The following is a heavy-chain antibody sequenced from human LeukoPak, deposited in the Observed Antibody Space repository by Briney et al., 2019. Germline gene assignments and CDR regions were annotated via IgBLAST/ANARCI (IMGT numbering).Heavy chain of an antibody. D-gene: IGHD7-27*01. V-gene: IGHV1-69*05. CDR3: ARGTPHLTGDLGY. J-gene: IGHJ4*02. CDR2: IIPIFGTA. CDR1: GGTFSSYA. Sequence: SVKVSCKASGGTFSSYAISWVRQAPGQGLEWMGGIIPIFGTANYAQKFQGRVTITTDESTSTAYMELSSLRSEDTAVYYCARGTPHLTGDLGYWGQGTLVTVSS.